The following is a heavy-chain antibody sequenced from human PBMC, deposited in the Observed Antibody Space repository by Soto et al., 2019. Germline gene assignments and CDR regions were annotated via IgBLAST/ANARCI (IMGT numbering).Heavy chain of an antibody. CDR1: GYSFTSYW. CDR3: ARQSDSSGYYYYYGMDV. Sequence: GESLKISCKGSGYSFTSYWISWVRQMPGKGLEWMERIDPSDSYTNYSPSFQGHVTISADKSISTAYLQWSSLKASDTAMYYCARQSDSSGYYYYYGMDVWGQGTTVTVSS. CDR2: IDPSDSYT. V-gene: IGHV5-10-1*01. J-gene: IGHJ6*02. D-gene: IGHD3-22*01.